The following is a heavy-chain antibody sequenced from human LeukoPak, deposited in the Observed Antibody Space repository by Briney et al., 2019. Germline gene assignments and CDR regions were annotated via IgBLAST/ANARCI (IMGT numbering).Heavy chain of an antibody. Sequence: PGGSLRHSCAASGFTFSSYWMSWVRQAPGKGLEWVANIKQDGSEKYYVDSVKGRFTISRDNAKNSLYLQMNSLRAEDTAVYYCARDRGWYDFWSGYPFGYYYYYGMDVWGQGTTVTVSS. CDR3: ARDRGWYDFWSGYPFGYYYYYGMDV. J-gene: IGHJ6*02. CDR2: IKQDGSEK. D-gene: IGHD3-3*01. V-gene: IGHV3-7*01. CDR1: GFTFSSYW.